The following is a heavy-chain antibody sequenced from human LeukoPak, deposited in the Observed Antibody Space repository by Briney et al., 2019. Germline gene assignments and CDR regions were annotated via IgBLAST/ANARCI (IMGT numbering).Heavy chain of an antibody. CDR1: GFTFSSYS. J-gene: IGHJ6*03. D-gene: IGHD4-23*01. V-gene: IGHV3-21*01. CDR3: ARDNTVVTYYYYYYMDV. Sequence: GGSLRLSCAASGFTFSSYSVNWVRQAPGKGLEWVSSISSSSSYIYYADSVKGRFTISRDNAKNSLYLQMNSLRAEDTAVYYCARDNTVVTYYYYYYMDVWGKGTTVTVSS. CDR2: ISSSSSYI.